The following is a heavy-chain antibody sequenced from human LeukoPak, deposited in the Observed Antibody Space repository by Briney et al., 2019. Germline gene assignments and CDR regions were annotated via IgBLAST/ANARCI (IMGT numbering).Heavy chain of an antibody. J-gene: IGHJ3*02. D-gene: IGHD3-3*01. V-gene: IGHV3-15*01. CDR1: GFTFSNAW. Sequence: GGSLRLSCAASGFTFSNAWMSWVRQAPGKGLEWVGRIKSKTDGGTTDYAAPVKGRFTISRDDSKNTLYLQMNSLKTEDTAVYYCTSYDYWSVSYVFDIWGQGTMVTVSS. CDR3: TSYDYWSVSYVFDI. CDR2: IKSKTDGGTT.